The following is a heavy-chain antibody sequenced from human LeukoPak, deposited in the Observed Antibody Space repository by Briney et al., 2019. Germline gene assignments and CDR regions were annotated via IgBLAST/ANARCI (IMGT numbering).Heavy chain of an antibody. Sequence: GGSLRLSCAASGFTFSDYYMSWIRQAPGKGLEWVANIKQDGSEKYYVDSVKGRFTISRDNAKNSLYLQMNSLRAEDTAVYYCARKNGLDYWGQGTLVTVSS. CDR2: IKQDGSEK. J-gene: IGHJ4*02. CDR1: GFTFSDYY. CDR3: ARKNGLDY. V-gene: IGHV3-7*01.